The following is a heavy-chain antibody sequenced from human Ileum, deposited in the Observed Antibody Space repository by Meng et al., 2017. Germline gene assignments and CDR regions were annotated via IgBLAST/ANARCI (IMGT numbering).Heavy chain of an antibody. V-gene: IGHV4-30-4*01. CDR2: ISDGGTT. CDR1: GGPINTGDYY. CDR3: ARDGSYVFYKWFDP. D-gene: IGHD2-15*01. J-gene: IGHJ5*02. Sequence: QVHLQESGPRLVKPSQTLSLTCTVSGGPINTGDYYWSWIRQPPGKGLEWMGYISDGGTTSYNPSLKSRLTISIDTSKNQFSLRLSSVTAADTAVYYCARDGSYVFYKWFDPWGQGTLVTVSS.